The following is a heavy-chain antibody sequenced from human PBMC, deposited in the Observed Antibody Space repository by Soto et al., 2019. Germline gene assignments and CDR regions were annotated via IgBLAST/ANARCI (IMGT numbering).Heavy chain of an antibody. V-gene: IGHV3-73*01. CDR3: TRRQYCSSTSCSDY. J-gene: IGHJ4*02. D-gene: IGHD2-2*01. CDR1: GLTFSGSA. CDR2: IRSKANSYAT. Sequence: GGSLRLSCAASGLTFSGSAMHWVRQASGKGLEWVGRIRSKANSYATAYAASVKGRFTISRDDSNNTAYLQMNSLKTEDTAVYYCTRRQYCSSTSCSDYWGQGTLVTVSS.